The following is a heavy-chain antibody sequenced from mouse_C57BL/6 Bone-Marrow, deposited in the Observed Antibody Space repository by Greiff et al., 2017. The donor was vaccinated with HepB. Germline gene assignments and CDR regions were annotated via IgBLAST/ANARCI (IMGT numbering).Heavy chain of an antibody. J-gene: IGHJ1*03. D-gene: IGHD2-4*01. CDR3: ARPDYDPWYFDV. CDR2: INPYNGDT. V-gene: IGHV1-20*01. CDR1: GYSFTGYF. Sequence: EVQLVESGPELVKPGDSVKISCKASGYSFTGYFMNWVMQSHGKSLEWIGRINPYNGDTFYNQKFKGKATLTVDKSSSTAHMELRSLTSEDSAVYYCARPDYDPWYFDVWGTGTTVTVSS.